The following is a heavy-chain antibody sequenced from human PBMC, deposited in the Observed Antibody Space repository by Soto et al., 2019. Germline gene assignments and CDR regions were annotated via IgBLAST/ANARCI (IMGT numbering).Heavy chain of an antibody. CDR2: IRSKAYGGTT. D-gene: IGHD2-2*02. CDR1: GFTFGDYA. Sequence: SLRLSCTASGFTFGDYAMSWVRQAPGKGLEWVGFIRSKAYGGTTEYAASVKGRFTISRDDSKSIAYLQMNSLKTEDTAVYYCTRKDIVVVPAAIPQRHYYYYGMDVWGQGTTVTVS. J-gene: IGHJ6*02. CDR3: TRKDIVVVPAAIPQRHYYYYGMDV. V-gene: IGHV3-49*04.